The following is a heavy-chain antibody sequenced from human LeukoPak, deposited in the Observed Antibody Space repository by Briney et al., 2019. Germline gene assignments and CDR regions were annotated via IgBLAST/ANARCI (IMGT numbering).Heavy chain of an antibody. J-gene: IGHJ4*02. D-gene: IGHD6-13*01. V-gene: IGHV3-48*04. Sequence: PGGSLKLSCAASGFTFSSYSMNWVRQAPGKGLEWVSYISSSSSTIYYADSVKGRFTISRDNAKNSLYLQMNSLRAEDTAVYYCARDRDGSSWYFTNWGQGTLVTVSS. CDR3: ARDRDGSSWYFTN. CDR2: ISSSSSTI. CDR1: GFTFSSYS.